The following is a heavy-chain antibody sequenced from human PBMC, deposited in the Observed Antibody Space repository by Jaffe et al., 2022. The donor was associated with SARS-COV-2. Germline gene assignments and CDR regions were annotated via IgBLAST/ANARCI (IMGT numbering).Heavy chain of an antibody. V-gene: IGHV1-2*02. CDR3: ARSSTGD. CDR2: INPNSGDT. Sequence: QVQLVQSGAEVKKPGASVKVSCKASGYTFTVYYIHWVRQAPGRGLEWMGYINPNSGDTNYAQKFQGRVTLTRDTSISTAYMELTRLRSDDSAVYYCARSSTGDWGQGTRVTVSS. CDR1: GYTFTVYY. J-gene: IGHJ4*02. D-gene: IGHD1-1*01.